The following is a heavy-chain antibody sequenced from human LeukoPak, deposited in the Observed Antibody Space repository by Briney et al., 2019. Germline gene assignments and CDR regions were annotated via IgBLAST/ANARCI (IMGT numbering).Heavy chain of an antibody. V-gene: IGHV1-18*01. Sequence: GASVKVSCKASGGTFSSYAICWVRQAPGQGLEWMGWISAYNGNTNYAQKLQGRVTMTTDTSTSTAYMELRSLRSDDTAVYYCARDLTKYSYGHGPLGYWGQGTLVTVSS. CDR1: GGTFSSYA. J-gene: IGHJ4*02. CDR2: ISAYNGNT. CDR3: ARDLTKYSYGHGPLGY. D-gene: IGHD5-18*01.